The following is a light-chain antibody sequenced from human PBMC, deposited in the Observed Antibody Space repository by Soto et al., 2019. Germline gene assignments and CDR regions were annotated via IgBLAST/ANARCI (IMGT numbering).Light chain of an antibody. J-gene: IGKJ5*01. V-gene: IGKV1-9*01. CDR1: QGISSY. CDR3: QKLNSFPIT. Sequence: DTQLTQSPSFLSASVGDRVTITCRASQGISSYLAWYQQKPGKAPKLLIYAASTLQSGVPSRFSGSGSGTEFTLTISSLQPEDFATYYCQKLNSFPITFGQGTRLEIK. CDR2: AAS.